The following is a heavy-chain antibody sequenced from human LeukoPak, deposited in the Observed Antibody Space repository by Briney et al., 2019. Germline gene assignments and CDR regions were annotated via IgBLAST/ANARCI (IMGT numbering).Heavy chain of an antibody. J-gene: IGHJ4*02. V-gene: IGHV1-8*01. Sequence: ASVKVSCKASGYTFTSYDINWVRQATGQGLEWMGRMNPNSGNTGYAQKFQGRVTMTRNTSISTAYMELSSLRSEDTAVYYCARGGVFTVAAPYWGQGTLVTVSS. D-gene: IGHD6-19*01. CDR2: MNPNSGNT. CDR1: GYTFTSYD. CDR3: ARGGVFTVAAPY.